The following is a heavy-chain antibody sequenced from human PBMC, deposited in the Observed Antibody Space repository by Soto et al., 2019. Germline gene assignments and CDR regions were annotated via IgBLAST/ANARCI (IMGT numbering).Heavy chain of an antibody. D-gene: IGHD4-17*01. CDR2: ISSSSSYI. CDR3: ARGDYGGLGTFDI. CDR1: GFTFSSYS. J-gene: IGHJ3*02. V-gene: IGHV3-21*01. Sequence: SLRLSCAASGFTFSSYSMNWVRQAPGKGLEWVSSISSSSSYIYYADSVKGRFTNSRDNAKNSLYLQMNSLRAEDTAVYYCARGDYGGLGTFDIWGQGTMVTV.